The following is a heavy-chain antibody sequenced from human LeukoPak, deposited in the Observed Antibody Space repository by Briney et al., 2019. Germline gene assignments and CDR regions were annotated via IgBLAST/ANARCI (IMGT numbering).Heavy chain of an antibody. CDR3: ACGGVVAALTPCMDV. J-gene: IGHJ6*03. V-gene: IGHV3-30*03. D-gene: IGHD2-15*01. CDR2: ISYDGSNK. CDR1: GFTFSSYG. Sequence: GGSLRLSCAASGFTFSSYGMRWVRQASGKGLEWAAVISYDGSNKYYADSVKGRFTISRDNSKNTLYLQMNSLRAEDTAVYYCACGGVVAALTPCMDVWGKGTTVTISS.